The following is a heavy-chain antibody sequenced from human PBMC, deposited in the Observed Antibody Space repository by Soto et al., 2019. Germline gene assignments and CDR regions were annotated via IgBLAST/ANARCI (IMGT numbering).Heavy chain of an antibody. Sequence: QITLKESGPKLVKPTQTLTLTCTFSGFSLSTSGVGVGWIRQPPGKALEWLAIIYWDDDKRYSPSLKSRLTITNDTSKNRVDLTTTNMDPMDTAPYFCAHVYGDYVLVGWFDPWGQGTLVTVSS. V-gene: IGHV2-5*02. CDR1: GFSLSTSGVG. D-gene: IGHD4-17*01. CDR2: IYWDDDK. CDR3: AHVYGDYVLVGWFDP. J-gene: IGHJ5*02.